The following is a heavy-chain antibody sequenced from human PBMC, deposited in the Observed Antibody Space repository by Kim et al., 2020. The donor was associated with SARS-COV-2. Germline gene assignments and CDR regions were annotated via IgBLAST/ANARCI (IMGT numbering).Heavy chain of an antibody. Sequence: GGSLRLSCAASGFTFSTCGMHWVRQAPGKGLEWVAVIWYDGSKKYYEDSVKGRFTISRDNSKNRLFLQMNSLRAEDTAVYFCAREGKKDYYGSSDYPDFFDYWGQGALVTVSS. D-gene: IGHD3-10*01. J-gene: IGHJ4*02. CDR2: IWYDGSKK. V-gene: IGHV3-33*01. CDR1: GFTFSTCG. CDR3: AREGKKDYYGSSDYPDFFDY.